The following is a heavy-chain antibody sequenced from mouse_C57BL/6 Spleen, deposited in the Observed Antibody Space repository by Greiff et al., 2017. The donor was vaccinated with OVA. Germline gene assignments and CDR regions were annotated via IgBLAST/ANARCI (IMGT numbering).Heavy chain of an antibody. D-gene: IGHD2-3*01. CDR3: ARSGGYDGYWY. CDR2: IHPNSGST. Sequence: QVQLQQPGAELVKPGASVKLSCKASGYTFTSYWMHWVKQRPGQGLEWIGMIHPNSGSTNYNEKFKSKATLTVDKSSSTAYMQLSSLPSEDSAVYYCARSGGYDGYWYWGQGTTLTVSS. V-gene: IGHV1-64*01. CDR1: GYTFTSYW. J-gene: IGHJ2*01.